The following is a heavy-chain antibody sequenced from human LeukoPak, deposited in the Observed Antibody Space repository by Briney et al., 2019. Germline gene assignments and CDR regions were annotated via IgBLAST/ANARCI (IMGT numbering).Heavy chain of an antibody. J-gene: IGHJ3*02. Sequence: PGGSLRLSCAASGFIFSSYWMSWVRQAPGKGLEWVANIKQDGNEEYYVDSVKGRFTISRDNAENSLYLQMNSLRADDTAVYYCARGDILTGYLGRLHDAFDIWGQGTMVTVSS. D-gene: IGHD3-9*01. V-gene: IGHV3-7*01. CDR1: GFIFSSYW. CDR2: IKQDGNEE. CDR3: ARGDILTGYLGRLHDAFDI.